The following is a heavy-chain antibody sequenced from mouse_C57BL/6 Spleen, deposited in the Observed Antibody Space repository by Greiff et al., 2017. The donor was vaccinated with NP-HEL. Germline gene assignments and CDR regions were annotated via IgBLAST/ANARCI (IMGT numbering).Heavy chain of an antibody. CDR3: ARNVYAMDY. Sequence: VQLVESGPELVKPGASVKISCKASGYAFSSSWMNWVKQRPGKGLEWIGRIYPGDGDTNYNGKFKGKATLTADKSSSTAYMQLSSLTSEDSAVYFCARNVYAMDYWGQGTSVTVAS. V-gene: IGHV1-82*01. CDR1: GYAFSSSW. J-gene: IGHJ4*01. CDR2: IYPGDGDT.